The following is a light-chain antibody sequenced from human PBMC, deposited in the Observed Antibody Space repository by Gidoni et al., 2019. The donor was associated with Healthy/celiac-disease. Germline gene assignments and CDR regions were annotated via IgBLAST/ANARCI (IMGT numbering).Light chain of an antibody. CDR3: SSFVGTSVGDNSVV. CDR1: SSDVGRYNY. Sequence: QSALTQPPSASGSPGQSVTFSCTGTSSDVGRYNYVSWYQQRPGKAPKLFIYEVDKRPSGVPDRFSGSKSGYTASLTVSGLQIEDEADYYCSSFVGTSVGDNSVVFGGGTKLTVL. J-gene: IGLJ2*01. V-gene: IGLV2-8*01. CDR2: EVD.